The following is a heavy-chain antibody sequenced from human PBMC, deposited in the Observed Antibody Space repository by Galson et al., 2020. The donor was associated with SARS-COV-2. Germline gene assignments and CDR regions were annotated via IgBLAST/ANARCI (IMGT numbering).Heavy chain of an antibody. D-gene: IGHD6-13*01. J-gene: IGHJ5*02. CDR1: GFTFSTYS. V-gene: IGHV3-21*01. CDR2: ISSSTNSI. CDR3: ARDGVGSSNWKNWFDP. Sequence: NAGGSLRLSCAASGFTFSTYSMNWVRQAPGKGLEWVSFISSSTNSIYYADSVKGRFTISRDNAKNSLYLQMNSLRAEDTAVYYCARDGVGSSNWKNWFDPWGQGTLVTVPS.